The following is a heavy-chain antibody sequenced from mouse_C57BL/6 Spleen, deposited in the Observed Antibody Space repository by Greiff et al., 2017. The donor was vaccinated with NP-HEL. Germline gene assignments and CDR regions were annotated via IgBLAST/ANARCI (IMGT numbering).Heavy chain of an antibody. Sequence: EVQLVESGPGLVKPSQSLSLTCSVTGYSITSGYYWNWIRQFPGNELEWMGYISYDGSNNYNPSLKNRISITRDTSKNQFFLKLNSVTTEDTATYYCAREEDYDERVFDYWGQGTTLTVSS. J-gene: IGHJ2*01. V-gene: IGHV3-6*01. CDR2: ISYDGSN. CDR3: AREEDYDERVFDY. D-gene: IGHD2-4*01. CDR1: GYSITSGYY.